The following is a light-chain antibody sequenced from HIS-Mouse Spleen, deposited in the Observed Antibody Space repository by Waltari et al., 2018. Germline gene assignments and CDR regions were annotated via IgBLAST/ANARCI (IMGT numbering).Light chain of an antibody. CDR2: EVS. J-gene: IGLJ2*01. CDR1: SSGVGGYNY. V-gene: IGLV2-8*01. CDR3: SSYAGSNNLV. Sequence: QSALTQPPSASGSPGQSVTISCTGTSSGVGGYNYVPWYQQHPGKAPKLMIYEVSKRPSGVPDRFTGSKSGNTASLTVSGLQAEDEADYYCSSYAGSNNLVFGGGTKLTVL.